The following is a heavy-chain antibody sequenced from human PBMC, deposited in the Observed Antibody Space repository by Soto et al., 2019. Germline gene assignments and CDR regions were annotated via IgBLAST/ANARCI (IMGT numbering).Heavy chain of an antibody. CDR3: ARLRMDSYYPNANDPLAV. V-gene: IGHV4-30-2*01. Sequence: PSETLSLTCTVSSGSISSADYYWSWIRQPPGKGLEWVGYISHSGTPYYNPSLKPRVTISVDRSKNRFSLNLSSVTAADTAVYFCARLRMDSYYPNANDPLAVWGQGTLVTVSS. J-gene: IGHJ3*01. CDR2: ISHSGTP. CDR1: SGSISSADYY. D-gene: IGHD5-18*01.